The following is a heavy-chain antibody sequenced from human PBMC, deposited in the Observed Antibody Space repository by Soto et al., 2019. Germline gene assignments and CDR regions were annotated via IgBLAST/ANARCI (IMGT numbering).Heavy chain of an antibody. D-gene: IGHD6-13*01. CDR2: ISYDGSNK. V-gene: IGHV3-30*18. CDR1: GFTFSSYG. Sequence: GGSLRLSCAASGFTFSSYGMHWVRQAPGKGLEWVAVISYDGSNKYYADSVKGRFTISRDNSKNTLYLQMNSLRAEDTAVYYCAKDMVPAAAWGYYYYYGMDVWGQGTTVTVSS. CDR3: AKDMVPAAAWGYYYYYGMDV. J-gene: IGHJ6*02.